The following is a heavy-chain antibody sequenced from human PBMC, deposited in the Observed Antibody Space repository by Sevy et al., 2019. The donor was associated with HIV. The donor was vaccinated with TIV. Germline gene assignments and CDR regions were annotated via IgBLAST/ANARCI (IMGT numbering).Heavy chain of an antibody. CDR3: TRGPRDGYNSGRVGDI. Sequence: GESLKISCAASGFTFSGSAMHWVRQASGKGLEWVGRIRSKANSYATAYAASVKGRFTISRDDSKNTAYLQMNSLKTEDTAVYYCTRGPRDGYNSGRVGDIWGQGTMVTVSS. J-gene: IGHJ3*02. D-gene: IGHD5-12*01. CDR2: IRSKANSYAT. CDR1: GFTFSGSA. V-gene: IGHV3-73*01.